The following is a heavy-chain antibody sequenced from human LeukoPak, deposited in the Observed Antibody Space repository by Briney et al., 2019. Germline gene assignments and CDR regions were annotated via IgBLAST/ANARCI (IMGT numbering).Heavy chain of an antibody. CDR2: IYYSGST. D-gene: IGHD3-10*01. V-gene: IGHV4-30-4*01. Sequence: TLSLTCTVSGGSLSSCDYYWSWIRQPPGKGLEWVGYIYYSGSTYYNPSLKSRVTISVDTSKNQFSLKLSSVTAADTAVYYCARGGVVRGVINDNWFDPWGQGTLVTVSS. J-gene: IGHJ5*02. CDR3: ARGGVVRGVINDNWFDP. CDR1: GGSLSSCDYY.